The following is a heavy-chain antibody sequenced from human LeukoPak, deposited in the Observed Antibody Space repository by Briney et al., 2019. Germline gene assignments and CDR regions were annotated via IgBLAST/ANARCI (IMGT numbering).Heavy chain of an antibody. V-gene: IGHV1-8*02. J-gene: IGHJ4*02. CDR3: ARFGGSRGLDY. CDR1: GYTFTSYY. Sequence: ASVKVSCKASGYTFTSYYMHWVRQAPGQGLEWMGWMNPNSGNTGYAQKFQGRVTMTRNTSISTAYMELSSLRSEDTAVYYCARFGGSRGLDYWGQGTLVTVSS. CDR2: MNPNSGNT. D-gene: IGHD1-26*01.